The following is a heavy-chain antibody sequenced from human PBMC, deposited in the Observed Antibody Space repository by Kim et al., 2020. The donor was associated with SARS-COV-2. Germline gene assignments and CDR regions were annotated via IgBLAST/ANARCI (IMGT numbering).Heavy chain of an antibody. CDR2: INSVGSKM. J-gene: IGHJ4*01. CDR3: VKPLRGYSYGS. CDR1: GFIFSNDW. Sequence: GGSLRLSCAASGFIFSNDWMHWVRQVPGKGLVWVSRINSVGSKMFYADSVKGRFTISRDNAKNTLYLQMNSLRVEDTALYYCVKPLRGYSYGSWGHGTLVTVSS. V-gene: IGHV3-74*01. D-gene: IGHD5-18*01.